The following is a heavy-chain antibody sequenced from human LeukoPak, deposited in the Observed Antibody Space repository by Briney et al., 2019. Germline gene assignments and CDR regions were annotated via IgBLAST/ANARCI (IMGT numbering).Heavy chain of an antibody. Sequence: ASVKFSCNASGYTFTSYGISWVRDAPGHGLEWVGWISAYNGNTNYAQKLQGRVTMTTDTSTSTAYMELRSLRSDDTAVYYCARDLSSAMATWVDYWGQGTLVTVSS. V-gene: IGHV1-18*01. CDR1: GYTFTSYG. D-gene: IGHD5-18*01. CDR3: ARDLSSAMATWVDY. J-gene: IGHJ4*02. CDR2: ISAYNGNT.